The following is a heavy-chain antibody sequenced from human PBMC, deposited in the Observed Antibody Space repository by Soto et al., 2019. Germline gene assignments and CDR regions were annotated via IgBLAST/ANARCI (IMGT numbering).Heavy chain of an antibody. Sequence: EVQLLESGGGLVQPGGSLRLSCAASGFTFSSYAMSWVRQAPGKGLEWVSAISGSGGSTYYADSVKGRFTISRDNSKNTLYLQMNSLRAEDTAVYYCAKGLGDYYYDSSGYWYYFDYWGQGTLVTVSS. D-gene: IGHD3-22*01. CDR2: ISGSGGST. V-gene: IGHV3-23*01. CDR1: GFTFSSYA. CDR3: AKGLGDYYYDSSGYWYYFDY. J-gene: IGHJ4*02.